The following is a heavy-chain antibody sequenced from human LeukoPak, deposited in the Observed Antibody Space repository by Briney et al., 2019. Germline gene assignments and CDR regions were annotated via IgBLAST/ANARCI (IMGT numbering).Heavy chain of an antibody. CDR2: INHSGST. CDR3: ARRSGTPGSCYFDY. V-gene: IGHV4-34*01. D-gene: IGHD1-26*01. J-gene: IGHJ4*02. CDR1: GGSFSGYY. Sequence: PSETLSLTCAVYGGSFSGYYWSWIRQPPGKGLEWIGEINHSGSTNYNPSLKSRVTISVDTSKNQFSLKLSSVTAADTAVYYCARRSGTPGSCYFDYWGQGTLVTVSS.